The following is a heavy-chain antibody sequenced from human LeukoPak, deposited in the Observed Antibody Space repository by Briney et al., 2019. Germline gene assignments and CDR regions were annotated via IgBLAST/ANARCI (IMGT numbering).Heavy chain of an antibody. CDR1: RFTFSNFA. D-gene: IGHD4-23*01. V-gene: IGHV3-30-3*01. CDR3: ARVGGPNYYYYGMDV. Sequence: GGSLRLSCAASRFTFSNFAIHWVRQAPGKGLEWVAVISYDGSKTYYADSVKGRFTISRDNSKNTLYLQMNSLKPEDTAVYYCARVGGPNYYYYGMDVWGQGTTVTVSS. CDR2: ISYDGSKT. J-gene: IGHJ6*02.